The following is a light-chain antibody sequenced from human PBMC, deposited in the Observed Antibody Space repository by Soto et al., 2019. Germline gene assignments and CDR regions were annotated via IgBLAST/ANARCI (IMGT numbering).Light chain of an antibody. CDR1: QSISSW. CDR2: DAS. J-gene: IGKJ4*01. V-gene: IGKV1-5*01. CDR3: QQYNSYSIT. Sequence: DIQMTQSPSTLSASVGDRVTITCRASQSISSWLAWYQQKPGKAPKLLIYDASSLESGVPSRFSGSGSGTEFTLTISSLQPDDFATYYCQQYNSYSITFGGGTKVELQ.